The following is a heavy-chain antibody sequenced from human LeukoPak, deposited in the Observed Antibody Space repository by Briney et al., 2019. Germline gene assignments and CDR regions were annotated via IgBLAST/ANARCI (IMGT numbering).Heavy chain of an antibody. CDR2: ISTSASYK. CDR3: ARDLESYNSGGYYFGY. Sequence: GGSLRLSCAASGFTFSSYSMNWVRQAPGTGLEWVSSISTSASYKYYADSVKGRFTISRDNAKNSLYLQMNRLRAEDTAVYYCARDLESYNSGGYYFGYWGQGLLVTVS. V-gene: IGHV3-21*01. CDR1: GFTFSSYS. D-gene: IGHD3-22*01. J-gene: IGHJ4*02.